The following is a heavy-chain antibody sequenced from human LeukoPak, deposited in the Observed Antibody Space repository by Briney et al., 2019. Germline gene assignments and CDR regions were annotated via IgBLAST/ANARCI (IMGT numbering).Heavy chain of an antibody. CDR2: IYHNGDT. V-gene: IGHV4-30-4*08. CDR1: GGSIISGDYY. J-gene: IGHJ3*02. CDR3: ARAGVVPAAINRAFDI. Sequence: PSQTLSLTCIVPGGSIISGDYYWSWIRQPPGKGLEWIGYIYHNGDTYYNPSLKSRVSISVDTSKNQFSLKLSSVTAADTAVYYCARAGVVPAAINRAFDIWGQGSLVTVSS. D-gene: IGHD2-2*02.